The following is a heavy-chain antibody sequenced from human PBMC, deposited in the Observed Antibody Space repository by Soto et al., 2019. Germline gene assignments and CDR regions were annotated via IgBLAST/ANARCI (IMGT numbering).Heavy chain of an antibody. Sequence: VGSLRLSCAASGFTFSSYSMNWVRQAPGKGLEWVSAISYGGGTTYYADSVKGRFTISRDNSKNTLYLQMNSLRAEDTAVYYCAKNPGYYYDSTGYHFDYWGQGTLVTVSS. CDR3: AKNPGYYYDSTGYHFDY. CDR1: GFTFSSYS. J-gene: IGHJ4*02. V-gene: IGHV3-23*01. CDR2: ISYGGGTT. D-gene: IGHD3-22*01.